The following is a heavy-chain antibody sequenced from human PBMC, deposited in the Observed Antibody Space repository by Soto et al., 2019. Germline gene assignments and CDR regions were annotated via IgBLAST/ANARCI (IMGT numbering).Heavy chain of an antibody. CDR3: AKETPYRIAVAGPYFDY. CDR1: GFTFSSYA. J-gene: IGHJ4*02. CDR2: ISGSGGST. D-gene: IGHD6-19*01. V-gene: IGHV3-23*01. Sequence: EVQLLESGGGLVQPGGSLRLSCAASGFTFSSYAMSWVRQAPGKGLEWVSAISGSGGSTYYADSVKGRFTISRDNSKNTLYLKRNSLRAEDTAVYYCAKETPYRIAVAGPYFDYWGQGTLVTVSS.